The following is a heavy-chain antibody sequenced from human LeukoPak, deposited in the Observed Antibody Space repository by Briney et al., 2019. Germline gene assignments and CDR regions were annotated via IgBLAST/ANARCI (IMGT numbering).Heavy chain of an antibody. J-gene: IGHJ4*02. CDR2: IYTSGST. V-gene: IGHV4-4*07. CDR3: AREIGDNWNYGPYVWYFDY. Sequence: PSETLSLTCTVSGGSISSYYWSWIRQPAGKGLEWIGRIYTSGSTNYNPSLKSRVTMSVDTSKNQFSLKLSSVTAADTAVYYCAREIGDNWNYGPYVWYFDYWGQGTLVTVSS. CDR1: GGSISSYY. D-gene: IGHD1-7*01.